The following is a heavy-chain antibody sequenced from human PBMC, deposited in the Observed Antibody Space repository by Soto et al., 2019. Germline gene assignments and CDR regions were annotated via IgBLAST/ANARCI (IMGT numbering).Heavy chain of an antibody. CDR3: ARGSGYSGYARRYYYYGMDV. J-gene: IGHJ6*02. CDR1: GFTFSSYD. V-gene: IGHV3-13*01. CDR2: IGTAGDT. Sequence: GGSLRLSCAASGFTFSSYDMHWVRQATGKGLEWVSAIGTAGDTYYPGSVKGRFTISRENAKNSLYLQMNSLRAGDTAVYYCARGSGYSGYARRYYYYGMDVWGQGTTVTSP. D-gene: IGHD5-12*01.